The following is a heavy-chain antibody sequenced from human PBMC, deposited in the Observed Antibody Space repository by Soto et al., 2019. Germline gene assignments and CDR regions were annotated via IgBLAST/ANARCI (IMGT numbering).Heavy chain of an antibody. D-gene: IGHD3-10*01. J-gene: IGHJ3*02. V-gene: IGHV3-53*01. CDR1: GFTVGNNS. CDR2: IYSGGST. CDR3: ARGLNYFGHHAFHI. Sequence: EAQLVESGGGLIQPGGSLRLSCAASGFTVGNNSMVWVRQAPGKGLEWVSGIYSGGSTYYADAVKGRFTISSDNSNNTLYLQMNTLSAEDTAVKYCARGLNYFGHHAFHIWGQGTMGSLS.